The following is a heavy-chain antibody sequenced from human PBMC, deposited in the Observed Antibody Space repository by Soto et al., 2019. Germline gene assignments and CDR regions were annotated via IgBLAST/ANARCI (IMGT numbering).Heavy chain of an antibody. V-gene: IGHV1-18*04. Sequence: ASVKVSCKASGYTFTSYGISWVRQAPGQGLEWMGWISAYNGNTNYAQKLQGRVTMTTDTSTSTAYMELRSLRSDDTAVYYCARDRPLLWFGELLFDIWGQGTMVTV. CDR3: ARDRPLLWFGELLFDI. J-gene: IGHJ3*02. CDR2: ISAYNGNT. CDR1: GYTFTSYG. D-gene: IGHD3-10*01.